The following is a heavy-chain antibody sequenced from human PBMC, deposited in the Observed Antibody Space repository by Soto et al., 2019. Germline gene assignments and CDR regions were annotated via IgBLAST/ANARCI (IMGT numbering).Heavy chain of an antibody. CDR3: AKDGSWGDHYYFGN. Sequence: GGSLRLSCAVSGFMFSSYAMTWVRQAPGKGLEWVSSISGSGGSTYYSDSVRGRFTISRDNSKKMLYLEMNSLKGDDTAVYYCAKDGSWGDHYYFGNWGQGTLVTVSS. V-gene: IGHV3-23*01. D-gene: IGHD2-21*02. CDR1: GFMFSSYA. CDR2: ISGSGGST. J-gene: IGHJ4*02.